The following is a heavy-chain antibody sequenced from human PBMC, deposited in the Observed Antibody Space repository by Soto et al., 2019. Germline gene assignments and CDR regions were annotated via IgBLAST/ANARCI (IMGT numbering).Heavy chain of an antibody. CDR1: GGSFSGYY. CDR2: INHSGSS. CDR3: ARGDGSGSYFAYFDY. Sequence: QVQLQQWGAGLLKPSETLSLTCAVYGGSFSGYYWNWIRQSPEKGLEWIGEINHSGSSSYNPSLESRATISVDTSKNQCSLKLRSVIAADTAVYYCARGDGSGSYFAYFDYWGQGTLVTVSS. D-gene: IGHD3-10*01. V-gene: IGHV4-34*02. J-gene: IGHJ4*02.